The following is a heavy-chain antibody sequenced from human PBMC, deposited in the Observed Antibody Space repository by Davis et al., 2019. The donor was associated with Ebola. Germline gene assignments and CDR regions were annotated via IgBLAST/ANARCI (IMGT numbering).Heavy chain of an antibody. V-gene: IGHV3-33*08. J-gene: IGHJ6*02. CDR3: ASGVYGMDV. CDR1: GFTFSSYA. CDR2: IWYDGSNK. Sequence: GGSLRLSCAASGFTFSSYAMHWVRQAPGKGLEWVAVIWYDGSNKYYADSVKGRFTISRDNSKNSLYLQMNSLRAEDTAVYYCASGVYGMDVWGQGTTVTVSS. D-gene: IGHD3-16*01.